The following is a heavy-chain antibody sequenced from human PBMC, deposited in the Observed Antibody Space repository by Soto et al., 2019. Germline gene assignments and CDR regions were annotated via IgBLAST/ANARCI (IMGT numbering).Heavy chain of an antibody. D-gene: IGHD6-19*01. CDR1: GFTFSNYW. Sequence: EVQLVESGGGLVQPGGSLTLSCAASGFTFSNYWMHWVRQAPGKGLVWVSRINSDGSTTSHADSVKGRFTISRDNAKNTLYLQMNSLRAEDTAVYYCARLPGYSTGWTPFDFWGQGTQVTVSS. CDR2: INSDGSTT. V-gene: IGHV3-74*01. CDR3: ARLPGYSTGWTPFDF. J-gene: IGHJ4*02.